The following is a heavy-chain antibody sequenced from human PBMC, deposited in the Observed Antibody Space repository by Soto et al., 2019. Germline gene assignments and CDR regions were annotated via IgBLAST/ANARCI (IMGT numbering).Heavy chain of an antibody. CDR2: ISAYNGNT. CDR3: ARGVLNYDYVWGSYRPGYFDY. Sequence: ASVKVSCKASGYTFTSYGISWVRQAPGQGLEWMGWISAYNGNTNYAQKLQGRVTMTTDTSTSTAYMELRSLRSDDTAVYYCARGVLNYDYVWGSYRPGYFDYWGQGTLVTVSS. D-gene: IGHD3-16*02. J-gene: IGHJ4*02. CDR1: GYTFTSYG. V-gene: IGHV1-18*01.